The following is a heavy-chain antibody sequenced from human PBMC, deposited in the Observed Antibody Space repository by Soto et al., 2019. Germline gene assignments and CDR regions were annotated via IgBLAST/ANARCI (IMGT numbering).Heavy chain of an antibody. Sequence: ASVKVSCKASGYTFTSYDINWVRQATGQGLEWMGWMNPNSGNTGYAQKFQGRVTMTRNTSISTAYMELSSLRSEDTAVYYCARTSMILTGYTSHNWFDPWGQGTLVTVSS. CDR2: MNPNSGNT. J-gene: IGHJ5*02. CDR1: GYTFTSYD. D-gene: IGHD3-9*01. CDR3: ARTSMILTGYTSHNWFDP. V-gene: IGHV1-8*01.